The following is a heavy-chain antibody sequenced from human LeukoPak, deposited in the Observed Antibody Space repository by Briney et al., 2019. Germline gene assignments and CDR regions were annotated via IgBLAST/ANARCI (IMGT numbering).Heavy chain of an antibody. CDR3: AREVGAAAVHYYMDV. J-gene: IGHJ6*03. CDR2: IYYSGST. CDR1: GGSISSYY. D-gene: IGHD6-13*01. Sequence: SETLSLTCTVSGGSISSYYWSWIRQPPRKGLEWIGYIYYSGSTKYNPSLKSRVTISVDTSKNQVSLELSSVTAADTAVYYCAREVGAAAVHYYMDVWGKGTTVTVSS. V-gene: IGHV4-59*01.